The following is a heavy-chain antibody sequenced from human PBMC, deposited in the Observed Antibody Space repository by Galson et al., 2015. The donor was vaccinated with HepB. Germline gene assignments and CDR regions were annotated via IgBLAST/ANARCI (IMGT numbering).Heavy chain of an antibody. CDR2: IYWDDDK. CDR3: AHVSNGLYYFDY. J-gene: IGHJ4*02. V-gene: IGHV2-5*02. Sequence: PALVKPTQTLTLTCTFSGFSLSTIGVGVGWIRQPPGKALEWLALIYWDDDKPYSPSLKSRLTITKDTSKKEVVLTMTNMDPVDTGTYYCAHVSNGLYYFDYWGQGTLVTVSS. D-gene: IGHD6-25*01. CDR1: GFSLSTIGVG.